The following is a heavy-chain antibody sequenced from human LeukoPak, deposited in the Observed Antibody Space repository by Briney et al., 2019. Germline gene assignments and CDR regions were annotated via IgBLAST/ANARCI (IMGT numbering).Heavy chain of an antibody. CDR1: GFTVSSNY. CDR2: IYSGGST. Sequence: GGSLRLSCAASGFTVSSNYMSWVRQAPGKGLEWVSVIYSGGSTYYADSVKGRFTISRDNSKNTLHLQMNSLRAEDTAVYCCAKRSDGYSGFDYWGQGTLVTLSS. D-gene: IGHD5-18*01. J-gene: IGHJ4*02. CDR3: AKRSDGYSGFDY. V-gene: IGHV3-53*01.